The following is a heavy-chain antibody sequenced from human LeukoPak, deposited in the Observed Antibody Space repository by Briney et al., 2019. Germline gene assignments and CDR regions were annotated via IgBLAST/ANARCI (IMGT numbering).Heavy chain of an antibody. CDR1: GGSFSGYY. CDR3: AGVPLAVAASYGMDV. J-gene: IGHJ6*02. Sequence: SETLSLTCAVYGGSFSGYYWSWISQPPGKGLEWIGEINHSGSTNYNPSLKSRVTISVDTSKNQFSLKLSSVTAADTAVYYCAGVPLAVAASYGMDVWGQGTTVTVSS. D-gene: IGHD6-19*01. CDR2: INHSGST. V-gene: IGHV4-34*01.